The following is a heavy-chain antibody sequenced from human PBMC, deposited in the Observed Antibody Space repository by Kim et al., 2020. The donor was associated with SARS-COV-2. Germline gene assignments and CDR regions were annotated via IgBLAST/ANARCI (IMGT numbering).Heavy chain of an antibody. Sequence: ASVKVSCKASGYTFTSYAMHWVRQAPGQRLEWMGWINAGTGNTKYSQKFQGRVTITRDTSASTAYMELSSLRSEDTAVYYCASSLLWFGELFYYYYGMDVWGQGTTVTVSS. CDR3: ASSLLWFGELFYYYYGMDV. D-gene: IGHD3-10*01. V-gene: IGHV1-3*01. J-gene: IGHJ6*02. CDR1: GYTFTSYA. CDR2: INAGTGNT.